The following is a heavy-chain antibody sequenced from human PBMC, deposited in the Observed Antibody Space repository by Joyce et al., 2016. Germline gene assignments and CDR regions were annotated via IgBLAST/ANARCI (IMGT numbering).Heavy chain of an antibody. CDR3: ARGRGMGV. CDR2: INEDGSDQ. J-gene: IGHJ6*02. CDR1: GLTFTTFW. Sequence: EAQLVESGGALVQPGESVKLSCAASGLTFTTFWMSWARQAPGKGLEWVANINEDGSDQYYGDSVRGRFTISRDNAKNSLYLQMNSLRAEDTAVYYCARGRGMGVWGQGTTVIVSS. V-gene: IGHV3-7*03.